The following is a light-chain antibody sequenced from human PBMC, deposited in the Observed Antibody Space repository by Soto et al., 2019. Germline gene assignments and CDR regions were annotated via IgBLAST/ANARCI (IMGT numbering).Light chain of an antibody. J-gene: IGLJ2*01. V-gene: IGLV2-14*01. CDR3: SSYTSSIVV. CDR1: SSDVGGYNY. CDR2: DVS. Sequence: QSVLTQPASVSGSPGQSITISCTGTSSDVGGYNYDSWYQQHPGKAPKLMIYDVSNRPSGVSNRFSGSKSGNKASLTISWFQAEDEADYYCSSYTSSIVVFGGGTKLTVL.